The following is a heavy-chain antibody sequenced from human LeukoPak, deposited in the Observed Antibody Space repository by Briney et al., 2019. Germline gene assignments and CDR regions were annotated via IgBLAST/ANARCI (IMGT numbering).Heavy chain of an antibody. Sequence: SETXSXTCTXSGGSISSXXXXXXRQPPGKXXEWIGYXYXSGSTNXXXXLKSRXTISVDTSKNKFSLKLSSVTAADTAVCYCARVRVAAAGLDYWGQGTLVTVSS. CDR3: ARVRVAAAGLDY. J-gene: IGHJ4*02. D-gene: IGHD6-13*01. CDR1: GGSISSXX. V-gene: IGHV4-59*01. CDR2: XYXSGST.